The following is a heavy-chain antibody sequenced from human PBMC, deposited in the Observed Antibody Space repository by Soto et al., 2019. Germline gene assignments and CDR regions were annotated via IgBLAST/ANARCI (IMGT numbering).Heavy chain of an antibody. CDR2: VNWNGRTT. Sequence: GGSLRLSCAASGFTFDDYVMHWVRQAPGKCLEWVASVNWNGRTTLYAAAVKGRFSVSRDNGKNSLYLEMTSLRPNDPALYFCAKASEYNYALDHWGQGXLVAVYS. CDR3: AKASEYNYALDH. J-gene: IGHJ4*02. V-gene: IGHV3-9*01. CDR1: GFTFDDYV. D-gene: IGHD2-2*01.